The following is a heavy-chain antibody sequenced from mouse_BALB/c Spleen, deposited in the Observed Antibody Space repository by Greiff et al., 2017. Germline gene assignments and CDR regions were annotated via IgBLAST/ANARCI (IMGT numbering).Heavy chain of an antibody. CDR2: IDPANGNT. J-gene: IGHJ3*01. CDR3: ARGYDYDGAAY. Sequence: EVQLRQSGAELVKPGASVKLSCTASGFNIKDTYMHWVKQRPEQGLEWIGRIDPANGNTKYDPKFQGKATITADTSSNTAYLQLSSLTSEDTAVYYCARGYDYDGAAYWGQGTLVTVSA. CDR1: GFNIKDTY. D-gene: IGHD2-4*01. V-gene: IGHV14-3*02.